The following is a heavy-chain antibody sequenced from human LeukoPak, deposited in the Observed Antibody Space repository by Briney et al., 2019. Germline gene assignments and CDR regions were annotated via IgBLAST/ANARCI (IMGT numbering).Heavy chain of an antibody. Sequence: SVKVSCKASGGTFSSYAISWVRQAPGQGLEWMGGIIPIFGTANYAQKFQGRVTITTDESTSTAYMELSSLRSEDTAVYYCARCGNDLWSGYYYYMDVWGKGTTVTVSS. CDR1: GGTFSSYA. D-gene: IGHD3-3*01. CDR2: IIPIFGTA. CDR3: ARCGNDLWSGYYYYMDV. V-gene: IGHV1-69*05. J-gene: IGHJ6*03.